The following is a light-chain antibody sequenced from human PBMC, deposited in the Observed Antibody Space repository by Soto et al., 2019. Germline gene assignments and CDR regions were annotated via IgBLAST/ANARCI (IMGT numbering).Light chain of an antibody. CDR3: QSYDSSLSGYV. CDR1: SSNIGAGYD. Sequence: QSVLTQPPSVSGAPGQRVTISCTGSSSNIGAGYDVHWYQQLPGTAPKLLIYANTNRPSGVPDRFSGSKSGTSASLAITGLRAEDEADYYCQSYDSSLSGYVFGTGTKVTL. J-gene: IGLJ1*01. CDR2: ANT. V-gene: IGLV1-40*01.